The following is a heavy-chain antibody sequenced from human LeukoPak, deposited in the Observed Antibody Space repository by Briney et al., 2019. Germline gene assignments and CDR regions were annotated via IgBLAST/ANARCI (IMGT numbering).Heavy chain of an antibody. CDR2: IIPIFGTA. CDR3: ARGATYGDYGNDY. CDR1: GGTFSSYA. J-gene: IGHJ4*02. Sequence: SVKVSCKASGGTFSSYAISWVRQAPGQGLEWMGRIIPIFGTANYAQKFQGRVTITADKSTSTAYMEPSSLRSEDTAVYYCARGATYGDYGNDYWGQGTLVTVSS. D-gene: IGHD4-17*01. V-gene: IGHV1-69*06.